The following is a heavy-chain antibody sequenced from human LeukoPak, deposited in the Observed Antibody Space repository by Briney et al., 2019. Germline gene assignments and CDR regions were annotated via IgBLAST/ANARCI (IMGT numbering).Heavy chain of an antibody. D-gene: IGHD6-19*01. CDR1: GFTFSSYS. J-gene: IGHJ4*02. CDR3: ARASAVAGTRHY. CDR2: ISSSSSYR. V-gene: IGHV3-21*01. Sequence: GGSLRLSCAASGFTFSSYSMNWVRQAPGKGLEWVSSISSSSSYRYYADSVKGRFTISRDNAKNSLYLQMNSLRAEDTAVYYCARASAVAGTRHYWGQGTLVTVSS.